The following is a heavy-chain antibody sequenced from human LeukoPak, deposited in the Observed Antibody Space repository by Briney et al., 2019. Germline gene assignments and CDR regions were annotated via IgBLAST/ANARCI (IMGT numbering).Heavy chain of an antibody. Sequence: GGSLRLSCAASGFTFSNAWMTWVRQAPGKGLEWVGRIKSETDGGTADYAAPVKGRFTISRDDSKNTLYLQMNSLKTEDTAVYYCTVLFYDYWGQGTLVTVSP. CDR2: IKSETDGGTA. CDR1: GFTFSNAW. V-gene: IGHV3-15*01. J-gene: IGHJ4*02. D-gene: IGHD2-8*02. CDR3: TVLFYDY.